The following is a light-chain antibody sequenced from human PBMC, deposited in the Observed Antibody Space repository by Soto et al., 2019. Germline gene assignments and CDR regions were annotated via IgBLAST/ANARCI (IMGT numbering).Light chain of an antibody. Sequence: QSVLTQPPSVSGAPGQRVTISCTGSSSNIGAGFDVHWYQQLPGTAPKLLIFGNSNRPSGVPDRFSGSKSGTSASLAITGLQAEDEADYYCQSFDRSSWVFGGGTKLIVL. V-gene: IGLV1-40*01. CDR3: QSFDRSSWV. CDR2: GNS. J-gene: IGLJ3*02. CDR1: SSNIGAGFD.